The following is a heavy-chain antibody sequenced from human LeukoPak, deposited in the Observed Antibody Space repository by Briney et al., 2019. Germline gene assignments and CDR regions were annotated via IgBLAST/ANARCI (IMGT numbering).Heavy chain of an antibody. J-gene: IGHJ4*02. CDR2: ISGSGGST. Sequence: GASLRLSCAASGFTFSSYAMSWVRQAPGKGLEWVSAISGSGGSTYYADSVKGRFTISRDNSKNTLYLQMNSLRAEDTAVYYCARFTTVAGLDHWGQGTLVTVSS. D-gene: IGHD6-19*01. V-gene: IGHV3-23*01. CDR1: GFTFSSYA. CDR3: ARFTTVAGLDH.